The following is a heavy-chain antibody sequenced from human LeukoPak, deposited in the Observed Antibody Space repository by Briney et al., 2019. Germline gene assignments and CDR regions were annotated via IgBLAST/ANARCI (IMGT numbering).Heavy chain of an antibody. Sequence: GSLRLSCAASGFTFSSYWMHWVRQAPGKGLVWVSRINSDGSSTSYADSVKGRFTISRDNAKNTLYLQMNSLRAEDTAVYYCARGFTTRGYSGYGTGAYWGQGTLVTVSS. CDR1: GFTFSSYW. V-gene: IGHV3-74*01. CDR2: INSDGSST. D-gene: IGHD5-12*01. J-gene: IGHJ4*02. CDR3: ARGFTTRGYSGYGTGAY.